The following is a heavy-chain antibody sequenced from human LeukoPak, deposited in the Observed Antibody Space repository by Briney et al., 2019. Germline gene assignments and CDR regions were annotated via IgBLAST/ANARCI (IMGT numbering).Heavy chain of an antibody. D-gene: IGHD6-13*01. Sequence: QPGGSLRLSCAASGFTFSSYSMNWVRQAPGKGLEWVSYISSSSSTIYYADSVKGRFTISRDNAKNSLYLQMNSLRAEDTAVYYCARDTDGGQQLVPDYWGQGTLVTVSS. V-gene: IGHV3-48*04. J-gene: IGHJ4*02. CDR2: ISSSSSTI. CDR1: GFTFSSYS. CDR3: ARDTDGGQQLVPDY.